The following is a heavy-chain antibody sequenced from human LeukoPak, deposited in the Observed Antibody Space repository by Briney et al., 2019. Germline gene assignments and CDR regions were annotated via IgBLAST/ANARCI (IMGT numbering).Heavy chain of an antibody. CDR3: AKDNWVTLNYFDY. D-gene: IGHD2-21*02. Sequence: GGSLRLSCAASGFTFSSYAMSWVRQAPGKGLEWVSAISGSGGSTYYADSVKGRFTISRDNSKNTLYLQMNSLRAEDAAVYYCAKDNWVTLNYFDYWGQGTLVTVSS. CDR1: GFTFSSYA. CDR2: ISGSGGST. V-gene: IGHV3-23*01. J-gene: IGHJ4*02.